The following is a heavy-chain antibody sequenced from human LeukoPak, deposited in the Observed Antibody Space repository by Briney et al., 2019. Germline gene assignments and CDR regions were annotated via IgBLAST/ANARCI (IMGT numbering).Heavy chain of an antibody. Sequence: PGGSLRLSCAASGFTFSSYEMNWVRQAPGKGLEWVSTISGSGGSTHYAASVTGRFTISRDNSKNTLNLQMNSLRAEDTAVYYCVRGYSYGWFDPWGKGTLVTVSS. J-gene: IGHJ5*02. D-gene: IGHD5-18*01. CDR1: GFTFSSYE. CDR3: VRGYSYGWFDP. V-gene: IGHV3-23*01. CDR2: ISGSGGST.